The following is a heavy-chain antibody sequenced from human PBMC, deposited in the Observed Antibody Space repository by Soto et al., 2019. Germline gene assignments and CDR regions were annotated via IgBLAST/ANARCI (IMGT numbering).Heavy chain of an antibody. J-gene: IGHJ6*02. CDR3: AKDQGIAARPSYYYGRDV. Sequence: GGSLRLSCAASGFTFSSYGMHWVRQAPGKWLEWVAVISYDGSNKYYADSVKGRFTISRDNSKNTLYLQMNSLRAEDTAVYYCAKDQGIAARPSYYYGRDVCGRGXTVTVSS. CDR1: GFTFSSYG. CDR2: ISYDGSNK. V-gene: IGHV3-30*18. D-gene: IGHD6-6*01.